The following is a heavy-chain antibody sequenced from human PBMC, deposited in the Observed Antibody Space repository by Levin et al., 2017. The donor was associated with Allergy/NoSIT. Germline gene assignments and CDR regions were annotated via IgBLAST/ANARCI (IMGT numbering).Heavy chain of an antibody. V-gene: IGHV3-21*01. CDR2: ISSRGTYT. CDR1: GFSFSTYS. J-gene: IGHJ3*02. Sequence: GGSLRLSCAASGFSFSTYSMNWVRQAPGKGLEWVASISSRGTYTLYADSVKGRFTISRDNAENSLYLQMDSLRHEDTAVYYCARDSVFDYYDSSEIDAFDIWGQGTVVTVSS. CDR3: ARDSVFDYYDSSEIDAFDI. D-gene: IGHD3-22*01.